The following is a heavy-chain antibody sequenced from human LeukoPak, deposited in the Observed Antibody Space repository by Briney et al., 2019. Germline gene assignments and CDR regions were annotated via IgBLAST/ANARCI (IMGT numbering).Heavy chain of an antibody. Sequence: GASVKVSCKASGYTFSRYGINWVRQAPGEGLEWMGWINPNSGGTNYAQEFQGRVTMTRDTSISTAYMELSRLRSDDTAVYYCARVRLVRGVSSNWGQGTLVTVSS. CDR1: GYTFSRYG. V-gene: IGHV1-2*02. D-gene: IGHD3-10*01. CDR2: INPNSGGT. CDR3: ARVRLVRGVSSN. J-gene: IGHJ4*02.